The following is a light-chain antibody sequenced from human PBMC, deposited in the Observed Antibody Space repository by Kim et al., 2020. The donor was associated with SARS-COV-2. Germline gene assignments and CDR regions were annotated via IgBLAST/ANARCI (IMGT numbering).Light chain of an antibody. CDR1: SGNIASHY. V-gene: IGLV6-57*02. CDR3: QSHDSDNWM. CDR2: EGN. J-gene: IGLJ3*02. Sequence: NFMLTQPHSASESPGKTVTISCTGSSGNIASHYVQWYQQRPGSAPTTVICEGNQTPSGVPDRFSESVDSSSNSASLSISGLKTEDEADCNCQSHDSDNWMFGGGTKLSVL.